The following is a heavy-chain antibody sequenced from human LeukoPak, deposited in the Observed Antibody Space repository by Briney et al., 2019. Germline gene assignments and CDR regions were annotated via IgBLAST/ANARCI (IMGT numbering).Heavy chain of an antibody. CDR1: GGTFSSYA. CDR3: ARDSRVYSSGWYYYYYMDV. V-gene: IGHV1-69*13. D-gene: IGHD6-19*01. J-gene: IGHJ6*03. Sequence: SVKVSCXASGGTFSSYAISWVRQAPGQGLVWMGGMIPIFGTANYAQKFQGRVTITADESTSTAYMELSSLRSEDTAVYYCARDSRVYSSGWYYYYYMDVWGKGTTVTVSS. CDR2: MIPIFGTA.